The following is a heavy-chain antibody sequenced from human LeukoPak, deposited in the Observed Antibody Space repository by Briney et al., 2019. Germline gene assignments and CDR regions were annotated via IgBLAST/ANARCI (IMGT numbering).Heavy chain of an antibody. CDR1: GFTFSNFA. CDR3: AKVGGDY. J-gene: IGHJ4*02. Sequence: GGSLGLSCLASGFTFSNFAMHWVRQAPGKGLEWVSAISGSGGSTYYADSVKGRFTISRDNSKNTLYLQMNSLRAEDTAVYYCAKVGGDYWGQGTLVTVSS. CDR2: ISGSGGST. V-gene: IGHV3-23*01.